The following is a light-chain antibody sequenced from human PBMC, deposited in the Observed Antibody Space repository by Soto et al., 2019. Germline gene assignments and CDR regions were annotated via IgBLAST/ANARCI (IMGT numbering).Light chain of an antibody. CDR2: DVS. CDR1: SSDVGGYNY. CDR3: CSYAGSYTWV. J-gene: IGLJ2*01. V-gene: IGLV2-11*01. Sequence: QLVLTQPRSVSGSPGQSVTISCTGTSSDVGGYNYVSWYQQHPGKAPKLMIYDVSKRPSGVPDRFSGSKSGNTASLTISGLQAEDEADYYGCSYAGSYTWVFGGGTKLTVL.